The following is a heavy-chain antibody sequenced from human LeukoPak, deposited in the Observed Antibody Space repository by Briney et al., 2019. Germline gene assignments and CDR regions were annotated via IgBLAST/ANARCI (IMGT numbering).Heavy chain of an antibody. CDR3: AKAIAATGRWWIFDY. D-gene: IGHD6-13*01. J-gene: IGHJ4*02. V-gene: IGHV3-23*01. CDR1: ASTFSNDA. CDR2: ISGSGSST. Sequence: GGSLRLSCAASASTFSNDAIHWVRQAPGEGLEWVSTISGSGSSTYYADSVKGRFTISRDNPKNAQYLQMSSLRAEDTAVYYCAKAIAATGRWWIFDYWGQGTLVTVSS.